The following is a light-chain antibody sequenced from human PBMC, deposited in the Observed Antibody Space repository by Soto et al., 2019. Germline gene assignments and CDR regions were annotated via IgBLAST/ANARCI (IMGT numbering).Light chain of an antibody. CDR1: SSDIGVYNY. V-gene: IGLV2-8*01. Sequence: QSALTQPPSASGSPGQSVTISCTGTSSDIGVYNYVSWYQQHPDKAPKLIISDVTKRPSGVPDRFSGSKSGNTASLTVSGRQAEDEADYYCTSYAGSNIWVFGGGTKVTVL. CDR2: DVT. CDR3: TSYAGSNIWV. J-gene: IGLJ3*02.